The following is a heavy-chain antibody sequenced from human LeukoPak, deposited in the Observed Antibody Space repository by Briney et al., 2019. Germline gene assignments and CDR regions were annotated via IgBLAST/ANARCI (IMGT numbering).Heavy chain of an antibody. J-gene: IGHJ4*02. CDR3: ARTYDSTLGIDY. CDR1: GYTFTGYY. Sequence: ASVKVSCKASGYTFTGYYMHWGRQAPAQGLELMGRGNPHTRPTNYAQRFQGRLTMTMDTSISTASMALSRLRSDDTAVYYCARTYDSTLGIDYWGQGTLVTVSS. CDR2: GNPHTRPT. V-gene: IGHV1-2*06. D-gene: IGHD3-16*01.